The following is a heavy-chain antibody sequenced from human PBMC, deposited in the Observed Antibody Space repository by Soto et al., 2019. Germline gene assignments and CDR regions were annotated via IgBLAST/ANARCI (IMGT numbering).Heavy chain of an antibody. CDR1: GFTFSSYA. V-gene: IGHV3-23*01. CDR2: ISGSGGST. J-gene: IGHJ4*02. D-gene: IGHD3-22*01. Sequence: HPGGSLRLSCAASGFTFSSYAMSWVRQAPGKGLEWVSTISGSGGSTYYADSVKGRFTISRDNSKNTLYLQMNSLRAEDTAVYYCAKDRSFYYYDSSGYPNYWGQGTLVTVSS. CDR3: AKDRSFYYYDSSGYPNY.